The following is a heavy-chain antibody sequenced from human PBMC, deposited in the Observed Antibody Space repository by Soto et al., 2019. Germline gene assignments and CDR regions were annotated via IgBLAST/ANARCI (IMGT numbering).Heavy chain of an antibody. Sequence: QVQLVQSGAEVKKPGASVKVSCKASGYTFTNYDINWVRQATGQGLEWMGWMNPNSGNTGYAQKFQGRVSMSRNTSISTAYMELSSLRSEDTAVYYCARGYYYGSGSSPDYWGQGTLVTVSS. CDR3: ARGYYYGSGSSPDY. J-gene: IGHJ4*02. CDR1: GYTFTNYD. V-gene: IGHV1-8*01. D-gene: IGHD3-10*01. CDR2: MNPNSGNT.